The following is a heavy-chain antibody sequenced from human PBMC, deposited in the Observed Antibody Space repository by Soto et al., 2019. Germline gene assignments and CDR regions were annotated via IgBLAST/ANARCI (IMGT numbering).Heavy chain of an antibody. CDR3: ARLELTGLDN. D-gene: IGHD3-9*01. CDR1: DYTFATHW. J-gene: IGHJ4*02. Sequence: PGESLKISCKGSDYTFATHWIPWVRHMPGKGLERMGIIYPGDSDTRYSPSFQGQVTISADKSFSTAYLQWSSLKASDTAIYFCARLELTGLDNWAQGTPVTGS. V-gene: IGHV5-51*01. CDR2: IYPGDSDT.